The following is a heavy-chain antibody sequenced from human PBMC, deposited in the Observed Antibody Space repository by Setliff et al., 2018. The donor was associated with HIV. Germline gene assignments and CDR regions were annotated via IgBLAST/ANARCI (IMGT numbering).Heavy chain of an antibody. V-gene: IGHV3-23*01. J-gene: IGHJ2*01. Sequence: PGGSLRLSCAASGFTFSSYWMSWVRQAPGKGLEWVSAISGSGIGSYYPDSVKGRFTISRDNSKNTLFLQMNSLRAEDTAVYYCAKDRTSYGDYVLGPSFDLWGRGTLVTVSS. CDR3: AKDRTSYGDYVLGPSFDL. D-gene: IGHD4-17*01. CDR2: ISGSGIGS. CDR1: GFTFSSYW.